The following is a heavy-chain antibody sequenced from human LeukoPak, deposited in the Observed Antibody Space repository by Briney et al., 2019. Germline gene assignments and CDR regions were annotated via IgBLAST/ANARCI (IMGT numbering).Heavy chain of an antibody. V-gene: IGHV3-23*01. CDR2: ISGSGGST. CDR3: ARSTYGPGGWFDP. CDR1: GFTFSSYA. D-gene: IGHD3-10*01. Sequence: GGSLRLSCAASGFTFSSYAMSWVRQAPGKGLEWVSAISGSGGSTYYADSVKGRFTISRDNSKNTLYLQMSSLRAEDTAVYYCARSTYGPGGWFDPWGQGTLVTVSS. J-gene: IGHJ5*02.